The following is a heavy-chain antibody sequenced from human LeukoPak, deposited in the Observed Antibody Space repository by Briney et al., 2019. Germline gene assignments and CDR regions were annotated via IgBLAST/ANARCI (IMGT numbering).Heavy chain of an antibody. J-gene: IGHJ4*02. CDR2: IYSGGST. CDR1: GFTFSSYA. Sequence: GGSLRLSCAASGFTFSSYAMSWVRQAPGKGLEWVSVIYSGGSTYYADSVKGRFTISRDNSKNTLYLQMNSLKAEDTAVYYCARMAAAGKNPPSSFDYWGQGTLVTVSS. D-gene: IGHD6-13*01. CDR3: ARMAAAGKNPPSSFDY. V-gene: IGHV3-53*01.